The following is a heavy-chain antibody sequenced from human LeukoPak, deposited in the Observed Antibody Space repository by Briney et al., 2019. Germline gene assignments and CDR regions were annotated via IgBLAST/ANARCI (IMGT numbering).Heavy chain of an antibody. V-gene: IGHV3-53*01. CDR3: ARVPLSYDILTGYPSPYNYYGMDV. Sequence: PGGSVRLSCAASGFTVSSNYMRWVRPAPGKGLEWVSVIYSGGSTYYADSVKGRFTIYRDNSKNTLYLQMNSLRAEDTAVYYCARVPLSYDILTGYPSPYNYYGMDVWGQGTTVTVSS. CDR2: IYSGGST. J-gene: IGHJ6*02. CDR1: GFTVSSNY. D-gene: IGHD3-9*01.